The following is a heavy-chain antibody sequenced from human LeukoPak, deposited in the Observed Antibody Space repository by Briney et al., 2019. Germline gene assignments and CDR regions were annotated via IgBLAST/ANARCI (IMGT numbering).Heavy chain of an antibody. V-gene: IGHV3-7*01. J-gene: IGHJ4*02. CDR1: GFTFSSYW. CDR2: IKHDGSEK. CDR3: AREGTYYEYVWGSSP. D-gene: IGHD3-16*01. Sequence: PGGSLRLSCTASGFTFSSYWMCWVRQAPGKGLEWVANIKHDGSEKYYVDSVKGRFTISRDNAKNSLYLQMNSLRAEDTAVYYCAREGTYYEYVWGSSPGGQGTLVTVSS.